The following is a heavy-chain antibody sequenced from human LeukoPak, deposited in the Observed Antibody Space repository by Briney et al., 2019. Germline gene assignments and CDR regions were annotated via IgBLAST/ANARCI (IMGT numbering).Heavy chain of an antibody. CDR2: IYSGGST. Sequence: GGSLRLSCAASGFTFSSYAMHWVRQAPGRGLEWVSFIYSGGSTYYADSVRGRFIISKDNSKNTLYLQMNSLRAEDTAVYYCARRAGSYSHSYDYWGQGTLVTVSS. D-gene: IGHD2-15*01. V-gene: IGHV3-53*01. J-gene: IGHJ4*02. CDR3: ARRAGSYSHSYDY. CDR1: GFTFSSYA.